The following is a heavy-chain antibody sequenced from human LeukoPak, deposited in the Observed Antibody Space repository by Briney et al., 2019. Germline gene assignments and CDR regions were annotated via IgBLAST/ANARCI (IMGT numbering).Heavy chain of an antibody. D-gene: IGHD5-12*01. V-gene: IGHV5-51*01. J-gene: IGHJ5*02. CDR3: ARLSSRGYEISWWFDP. CDR1: GYSFTTYW. Sequence: GESLKISCKVSGYSFTTYWIGWVRLMPGKGLEWMGIIYPGDSDTRYSPSFQGQVTISADKSINTAYLQWSSLKASDTAIYYCARLSSRGYEISWWFDPWGQGTLVTVSS. CDR2: IYPGDSDT.